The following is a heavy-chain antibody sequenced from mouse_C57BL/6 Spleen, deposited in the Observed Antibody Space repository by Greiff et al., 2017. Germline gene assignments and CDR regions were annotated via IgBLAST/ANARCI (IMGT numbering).Heavy chain of an antibody. J-gene: IGHJ3*01. CDR1: GFTFSDYG. D-gene: IGHD2-4*01. CDR3: ARGGYYDSAWFAY. V-gene: IGHV5-17*01. CDR2: LSSGSSTI. Sequence: EVQVVESGGGLVKPGGSLKLSCAASGFTFSDYGLHWVRPAPEKGLEWVAYLSSGSSTIYYADTVEGRFTISRDNAKNTLFLQMTSLRSEDTAMYYCARGGYYDSAWFAYWGQGTLVTVSA.